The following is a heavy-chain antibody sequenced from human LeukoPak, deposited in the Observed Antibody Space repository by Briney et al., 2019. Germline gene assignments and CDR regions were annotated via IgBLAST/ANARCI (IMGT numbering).Heavy chain of an antibody. D-gene: IGHD3-3*01. CDR1: GGSFSGYY. CDR2: INHSGST. CDR3: ARQGYDFWSGYYRNY. J-gene: IGHJ4*02. Sequence: SETLSLTCAVYGGSFSGYYWSWIRQPPGKGLEWIGEINHSGSTNYNPSLKSRVTISVDTSKNQFSLKLSSVTAADTAVYYCARQGYDFWSGYYRNYWGQGTLVTVSS. V-gene: IGHV4-34*01.